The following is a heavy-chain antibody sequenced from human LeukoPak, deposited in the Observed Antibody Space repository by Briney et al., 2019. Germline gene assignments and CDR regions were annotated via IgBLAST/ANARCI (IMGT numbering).Heavy chain of an antibody. CDR1: GFTFSSYA. Sequence: GGSLRLSCAASGFTFSSYAMSWVRQAPGKGLVWVTRINTDGSTTSYADSVEGRFTISRDNAKNTLYLQMNSLRAEDTAVYYCARVSTGKHYFDSWGQGTLVTVSS. CDR2: INTDGSTT. D-gene: IGHD2-8*02. CDR3: ARVSTGKHYFDS. V-gene: IGHV3-74*01. J-gene: IGHJ4*02.